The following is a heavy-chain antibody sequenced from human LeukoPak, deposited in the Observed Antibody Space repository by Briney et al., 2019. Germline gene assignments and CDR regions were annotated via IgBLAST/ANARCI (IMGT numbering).Heavy chain of an antibody. J-gene: IGHJ4*02. V-gene: IGHV3-74*01. CDR3: ARGTRGYSFDY. D-gene: IGHD3-22*01. CDR2: INSDGSST. CDR1: GFTFSSYW. Sequence: GGSLRLSCAASGFTFSSYWMHWVRHAPGKGLVWVSRINSDGSSTSYADSVKGRFTISRDNAKNTLYLQMNSLRAEDTAVYYCARGTRGYSFDYWGQGTLVTVSS.